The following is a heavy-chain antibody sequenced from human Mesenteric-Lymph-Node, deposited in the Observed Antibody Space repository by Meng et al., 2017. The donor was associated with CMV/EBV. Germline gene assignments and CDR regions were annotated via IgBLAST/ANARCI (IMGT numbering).Heavy chain of an antibody. CDR2: INVGNGYK. CDR1: GYTVTDFT. J-gene: IGHJ4*02. D-gene: IGHD1-26*01. V-gene: IGHV1-3*01. Sequence: VSSKASGYTVTDFTIHWVRQAPGQGLEWMGWINVGNGYKKNSQKFQGRVTVTRDTSASTVYMEMSSLRFEDAAVYYCARGESGDFDYWGQGTLVTVSS. CDR3: ARGESGDFDY.